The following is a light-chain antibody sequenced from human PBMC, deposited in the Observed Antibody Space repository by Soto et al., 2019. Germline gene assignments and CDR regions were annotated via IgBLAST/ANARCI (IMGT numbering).Light chain of an antibody. V-gene: IGLV1-47*01. Sequence: QSVLTQPPSASGTPGQRVTISCSGSSSNLGSNYVYWYQQLPGTAPKLLIYRNNQRPSGVPDRFSGSKSGASASLAISGLRSEDEADYYCVAWDDSLSAFYVFGTGTKVTVL. J-gene: IGLJ1*01. CDR3: VAWDDSLSAFYV. CDR1: SSNLGSNY. CDR2: RNN.